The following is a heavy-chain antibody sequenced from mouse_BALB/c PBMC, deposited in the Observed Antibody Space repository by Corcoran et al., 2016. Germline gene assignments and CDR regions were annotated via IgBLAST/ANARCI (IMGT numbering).Heavy chain of an antibody. J-gene: IGHJ2*01. V-gene: IGHV1-18*01. CDR3: ARWGISTFDY. D-gene: IGHD1-1*01. CDR1: GYTFTDYN. Sequence: EVLLQQSGPELVKPGASVKITCKASGYTFTDYNIDWVKQSHGQSLEWIGDINPRSRGTIYNQTFEGRATLTVDKSSNTAYMELRSLTSEYTAGYYCARWGISTFDYWGQGTTVTVSS. CDR2: INPRSRGT.